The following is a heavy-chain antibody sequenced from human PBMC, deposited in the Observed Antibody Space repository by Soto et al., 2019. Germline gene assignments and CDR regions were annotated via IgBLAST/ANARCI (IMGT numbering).Heavy chain of an antibody. J-gene: IGHJ6*02. D-gene: IGHD6-13*01. CDR1: GGSISSSSYY. CDR3: ARRRAAAGYSYYGMDV. Sequence: PSETLSLTCTVSGGSISSSSYYWGWIRQPPGKGLEWIGSIYYSGSTYYNPSLKSRVTISVDTSKNQFSLKLSSVTAADTAVYYWARRRAAAGYSYYGMDVWVQVTTVT. V-gene: IGHV4-39*01. CDR2: IYYSGST.